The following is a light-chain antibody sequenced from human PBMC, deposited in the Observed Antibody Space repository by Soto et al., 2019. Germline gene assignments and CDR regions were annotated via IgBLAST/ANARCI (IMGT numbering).Light chain of an antibody. CDR2: KVP. J-gene: IGKJ1*01. CDR3: QQNYRATPWT. CDR1: QSISDW. Sequence: DIQMTQSPSTLSASVGDRVTMTCRASQSISDWLAWYQQKPGKVPKLLIYKVPSLQSGVPSRFNGSGSGTEFTLTINSLQPDDFATYYCQQNYRATPWTFGQGTKVEVK. V-gene: IGKV1-5*03.